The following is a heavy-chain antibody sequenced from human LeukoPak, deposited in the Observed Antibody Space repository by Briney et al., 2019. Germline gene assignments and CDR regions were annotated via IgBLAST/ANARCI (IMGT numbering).Heavy chain of an antibody. D-gene: IGHD5-12*01. V-gene: IGHV3-48*04. CDR1: GLTFSSYG. CDR3: AREYGGYSGYDPFDY. Sequence: GRSLRLSCAASGLTFSSYGMHWVRQAPGKGLEWVSYISSSGSTIYHADSVKGRFTISRDNAKNSLYLQMNSLRAEDTAVYYCAREYGGYSGYDPFDYWGQGTLVTVSS. CDR2: ISSSGSTI. J-gene: IGHJ4*02.